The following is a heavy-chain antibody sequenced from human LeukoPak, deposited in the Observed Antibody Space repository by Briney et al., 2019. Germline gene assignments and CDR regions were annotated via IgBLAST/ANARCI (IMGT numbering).Heavy chain of an antibody. CDR2: IYTSGST. V-gene: IGHV4-61*02. CDR1: GGSISSGSYY. Sequence: PSQTLSLTCTVSGGSISSGSYYWSWIQQPAGKGLEWIGRIYTSGSTNYNPSLKSRVTISVDTSKNQFSLKLSSVTAADTAVYYCATHGARSYYFDYWGQGTLVTVSS. J-gene: IGHJ4*02. D-gene: IGHD1-26*01. CDR3: ATHGARSYYFDY.